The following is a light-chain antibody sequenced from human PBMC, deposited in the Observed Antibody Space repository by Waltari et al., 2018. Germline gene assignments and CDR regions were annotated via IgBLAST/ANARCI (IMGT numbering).Light chain of an antibody. CDR2: DGA. Sequence: ALTQPASVSGSRGQSITISCTGLSDDYAIHNFVSWYQLLPDKAPKLIIYDGAQRPSGVSPRFSASKSGSTASLTISGLQADDEADYFCCSYGSSYTLVFGGGTRLTVL. CDR3: CSYGSSYTLV. CDR1: SDDYAIHNF. J-gene: IGLJ2*01. V-gene: IGLV2-23*03.